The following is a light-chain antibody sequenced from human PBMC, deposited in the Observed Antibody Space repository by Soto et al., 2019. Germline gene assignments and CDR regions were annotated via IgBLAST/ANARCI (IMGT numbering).Light chain of an antibody. CDR3: SSYTSSSTLV. CDR2: DVS. J-gene: IGLJ2*01. Sequence: QSALTQPASVSGSPGQSITISCTGTSSDVGGYNYVSWYQQHPGKAPKLMIYDVSNRPSGVSNRFSGSKSGNTASLTISGLQAEDDADYYCSSYTSSSTLVFGGGTKVPVL. CDR1: SSDVGGYNY. V-gene: IGLV2-14*01.